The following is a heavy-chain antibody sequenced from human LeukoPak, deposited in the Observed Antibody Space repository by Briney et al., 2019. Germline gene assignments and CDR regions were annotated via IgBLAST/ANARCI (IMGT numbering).Heavy chain of an antibody. V-gene: IGHV3-23*01. CDR1: GFTFSSYA. CDR2: ISGSGGST. CDR3: ARMSLEFNWFDP. Sequence: GGSLRLSCAASGFTFSSYAMSWVRQAPGKGPEWVSAISGSGGSTYYADSVKGRFTISRDSSKNTLYLQMNSLRAEDTAVYYCARMSLEFNWFDPWGQGTLVTVSS. D-gene: IGHD5/OR15-5a*01. J-gene: IGHJ5*02.